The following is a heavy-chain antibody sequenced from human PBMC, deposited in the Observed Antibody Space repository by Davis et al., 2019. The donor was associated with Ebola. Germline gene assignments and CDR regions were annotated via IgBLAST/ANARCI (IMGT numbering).Heavy chain of an antibody. Sequence: ASVKVSCKASGYTFTSYAMHWVRQAPGQRLEWMGWISAYNGNTNYAQKLQGRVTMTTDTSTSTAYMELRSLRSDDTAVYYCAIGYCISTSCRPGMGVWGQGTTVTVSS. CDR2: ISAYNGNT. CDR3: AIGYCISTSCRPGMGV. V-gene: IGHV1-18*01. D-gene: IGHD2-2*01. J-gene: IGHJ6*02. CDR1: GYTFTSYA.